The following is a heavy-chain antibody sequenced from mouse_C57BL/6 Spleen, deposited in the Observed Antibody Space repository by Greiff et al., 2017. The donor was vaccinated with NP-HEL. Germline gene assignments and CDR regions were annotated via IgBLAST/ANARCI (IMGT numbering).Heavy chain of an antibody. CDR1: GYTFTSYW. CDR3: ARGRGGYAMDY. V-gene: IGHV1-52*01. CDR2: IDPSDSET. J-gene: IGHJ4*01. Sequence: QVQLQQPGAELVRPGSSVKLSCKASGYTFTSYWMHWVKQRPIQGLEWIGNIDPSDSETHYNQKFKDKATLTVDKSSSTAYMQLNSLTSEDSAVYYCARGRGGYAMDYWGQGTSVTVSS.